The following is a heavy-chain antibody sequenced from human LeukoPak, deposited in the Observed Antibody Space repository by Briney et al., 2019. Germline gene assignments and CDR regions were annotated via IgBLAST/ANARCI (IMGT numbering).Heavy chain of an antibody. CDR3: SRVVQDVTGADY. CDR1: GFTFSRYH. J-gene: IGHJ4*02. D-gene: IGHD3-9*01. V-gene: IGHV3-48*01. CDR2: IHSTSGSI. Sequence: AGGSLRLSCAASGFTFSRYHMNWVREAPGKGLDWLSYIHSTSGSIHYAASVKGRFTISRANAKNALYLQMNSLRAEDTAVYYCSRVVQDVTGADYWGQGTLVNASS.